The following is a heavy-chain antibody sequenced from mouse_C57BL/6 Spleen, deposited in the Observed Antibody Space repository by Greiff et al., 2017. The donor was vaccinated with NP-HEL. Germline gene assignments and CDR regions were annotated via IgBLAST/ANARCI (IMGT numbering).Heavy chain of an antibody. CDR3: ARYYYDSSYAMDY. CDR2: IYPGSGST. J-gene: IGHJ4*01. Sequence: QVQLKQPGAELVKPGASVKMSCKASGYTFTSYWITWVKQRPGQGLEWIGDIYPGSGSTNYNEKFKSKATLTVDTSSSTAYMQLSSLTSEDSAVYYCARYYYDSSYAMDYWGQGTSVTVSS. V-gene: IGHV1-55*01. CDR1: GYTFTSYW. D-gene: IGHD2-4*01.